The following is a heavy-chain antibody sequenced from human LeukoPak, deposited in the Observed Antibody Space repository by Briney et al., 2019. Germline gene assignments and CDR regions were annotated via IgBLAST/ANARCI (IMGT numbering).Heavy chain of an antibody. CDR2: IVYSAGST. CDR1: GFTFSNYG. CDR3: AKLVGAAEGACDY. D-gene: IGHD2-15*01. Sequence: GGSLRLSCAASGFTFSNYGMSWVRQAPGKGLEWVSGIVYSAGSTYYADSVKGRFTISRDNLNNTLFLQMDSLRDEDTAVYYCAKLVGAAEGACDYWGQGTLVTVSS. V-gene: IGHV3-23*01. J-gene: IGHJ4*02.